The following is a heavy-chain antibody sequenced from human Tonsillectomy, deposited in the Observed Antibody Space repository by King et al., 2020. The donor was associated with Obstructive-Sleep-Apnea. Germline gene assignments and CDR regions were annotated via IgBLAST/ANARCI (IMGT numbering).Heavy chain of an antibody. CDR1: GFTFS. Sequence: VQLVESGGGVVQPGRSLRLSCAASGFTFSHWVRQAPGKGLEWGAVISYDGSNKYYADSVKGRFTISRDNSKNTLYLQMNSLRAEDTAVYYCARERNSGDTLDYWGQGTLVTVSS. CDR3: ARERNSGDTLDY. D-gene: IGHD5-12*01. J-gene: IGHJ4*02. V-gene: IGHV3-30-3*01. CDR2: ISYDGSNK.